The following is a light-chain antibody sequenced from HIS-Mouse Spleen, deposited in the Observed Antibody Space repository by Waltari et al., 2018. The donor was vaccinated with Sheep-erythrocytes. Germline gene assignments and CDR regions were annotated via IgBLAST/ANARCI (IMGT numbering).Light chain of an antibody. CDR1: SSDVGGYNY. CDR3: CSYAGSYNHV. V-gene: IGLV2-11*01. CDR2: DVS. J-gene: IGLJ1*01. Sequence: QSALTQPRSVSGSPGQSVTISCPGTSSDVGGYNYSSWYKQHPGKAPKLMIYDVSKRPSGVPDRFSGSKSGNTASLTISGLQAEDEADYYCCSYAGSYNHVFATGTKVTVL.